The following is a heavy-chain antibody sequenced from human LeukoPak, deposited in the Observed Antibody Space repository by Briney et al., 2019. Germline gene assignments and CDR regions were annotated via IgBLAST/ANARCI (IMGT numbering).Heavy chain of an antibody. CDR2: ISYDGSNK. J-gene: IGHJ4*02. CDR3: ASNWNCDY. V-gene: IGHV3-30*04. Sequence: GGSLRLSCAASGFTFSSYAMHWVRQAPGKGLEWVAVISYDGSNKYYADSVKGRFTISRDNSKNTLYLQMNSLRAEDTAVYYCASNWNCDYWGQGTLDTVSS. D-gene: IGHD1-1*01. CDR1: GFTFSSYA.